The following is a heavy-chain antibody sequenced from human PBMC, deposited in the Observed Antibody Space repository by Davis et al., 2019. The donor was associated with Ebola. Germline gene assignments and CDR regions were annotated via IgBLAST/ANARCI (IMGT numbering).Heavy chain of an antibody. J-gene: IGHJ4*02. CDR1: GYTFTTYG. CDR2: INTNTGNP. V-gene: IGHV7-4-1*02. D-gene: IGHD3-10*01. Sequence: ASVKVSCKASGYTFTTYGISWVRQAPGQGLEWMGWINTNTGNPTYAQGFTGRFVFSLDTSVSTAYLQISSLKAEDTAVYYCARGRALSDYWGQGTLVTVSS. CDR3: ARGRALSDY.